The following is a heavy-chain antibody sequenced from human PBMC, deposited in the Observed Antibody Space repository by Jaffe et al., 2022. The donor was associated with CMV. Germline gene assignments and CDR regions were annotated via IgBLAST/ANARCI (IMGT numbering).Heavy chain of an antibody. CDR1: GGSFSGYY. CDR2: INHSGST. Sequence: QVQLQQWGAGLLKPSETLSLTCAVYGGSFSGYYWSWIRQPPGKGLEWIGEINHSGSTNYNPSLKSRVTISVDTSKNQFSLKLSSVTAADTAVYYCARGGGGAMVPPDYWGQGTLVTVSS. V-gene: IGHV4-34*01. J-gene: IGHJ4*02. D-gene: IGHD3-16*01. CDR3: ARGGGGAMVPPDY.